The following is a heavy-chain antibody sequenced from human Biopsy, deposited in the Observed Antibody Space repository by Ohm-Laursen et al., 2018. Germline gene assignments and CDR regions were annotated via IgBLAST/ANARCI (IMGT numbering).Heavy chain of an antibody. Sequence: SVKASCTASAGASTNYATNWVRQDPGHGLGWLGGIITISETAGQAERSQGRVTITADVTTTTAYTDLSGLTSEDTDVNYCVAYPSSGFFENNDDFAMDVWGQGTTVIVSS. V-gene: IGHV1-69*13. CDR3: VAYPSSGFFENNDDFAMDV. J-gene: IGHJ6*02. D-gene: IGHD6-19*01. CDR2: IITISETA. CDR1: AGASTNYA.